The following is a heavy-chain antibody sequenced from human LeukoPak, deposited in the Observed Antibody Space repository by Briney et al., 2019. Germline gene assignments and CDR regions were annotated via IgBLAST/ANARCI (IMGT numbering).Heavy chain of an antibody. CDR2: ISYDGSNK. D-gene: IGHD3-10*01. CDR3: ARDGVLLWFGEQPTYFDY. Sequence: GGSLRLSCAASGFTFSSYAMHWVRQAPGKGLEWVAVISYDGSNKYYAGSVKGRFTISRDNSKNTLYLQMNSLRAEDTAVNYCARDGVLLWFGEQPTYFDYWGQGTLVTVSS. V-gene: IGHV3-30*01. CDR1: GFTFSSYA. J-gene: IGHJ4*02.